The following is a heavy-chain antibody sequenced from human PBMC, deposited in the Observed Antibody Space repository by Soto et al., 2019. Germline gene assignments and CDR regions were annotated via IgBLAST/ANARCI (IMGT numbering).Heavy chain of an antibody. CDR3: AKVVAAAGPFDY. CDR1: GFTFSSYG. Sequence: PGGSLRLSCAASGFTFSSYGMHWVRQAPGKGLEWVAVISYDGSNKYYADSVKGRFTISRDNSKDTLYLQMNSLRAEDTAVYYCAKVVAAAGPFDYWGQGTLVTVSS. CDR2: ISYDGSNK. D-gene: IGHD6-13*01. V-gene: IGHV3-30*18. J-gene: IGHJ4*02.